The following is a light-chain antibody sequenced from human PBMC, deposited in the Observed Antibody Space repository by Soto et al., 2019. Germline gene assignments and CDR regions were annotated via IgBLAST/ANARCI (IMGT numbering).Light chain of an antibody. CDR3: QHYNSYSEA. CDR2: SPS. V-gene: IGKV3-15*01. J-gene: IGKJ1*01. Sequence: EIVLTQSPGTLSLSPGERATLSCRASQSVSSNSLAWYQQKPGQAPRLLIYSPSTRASGIPDRFSGSGSGTEFTLTISSLQPDDFATYYCQHYNSYSEAFGQGTKVDIK. CDR1: QSVSSN.